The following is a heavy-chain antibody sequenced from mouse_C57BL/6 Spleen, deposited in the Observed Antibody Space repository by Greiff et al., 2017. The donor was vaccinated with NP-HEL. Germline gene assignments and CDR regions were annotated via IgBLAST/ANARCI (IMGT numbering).Heavy chain of an antibody. Sequence: QVQLQQPGAELVKPGASVKLSCKASGYTFTSYWMHWVKQRPGRGLEWIGRIDPNSGGTKYNEKFKSKATLTVDKPSSTAYMKLSSVTAEDSAVYYCARWGGSSSAWFAYWGQGTLVTVSA. J-gene: IGHJ3*01. CDR1: GYTFTSYW. CDR3: ARWGGSSSAWFAY. V-gene: IGHV1-72*01. CDR2: IDPNSGGT. D-gene: IGHD1-1*01.